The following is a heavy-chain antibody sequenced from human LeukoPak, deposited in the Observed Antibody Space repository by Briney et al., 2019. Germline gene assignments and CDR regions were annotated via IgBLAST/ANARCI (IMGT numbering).Heavy chain of an antibody. D-gene: IGHD3-22*01. CDR1: GGSIGSYY. CDR2: IYYSGST. V-gene: IGHV4-59*12. CDR3: ARETYYYDSSGDVRAFDI. J-gene: IGHJ3*02. Sequence: PSETLSLTCTVSGGSIGSYYWSWIRQPPGRGLEWIGYIYYSGSTYYNPSPKSRVTISVDTSKNQFSLKLSSVTAADTAVYYCARETYYYDSSGDVRAFDIWGQGTMVTVSS.